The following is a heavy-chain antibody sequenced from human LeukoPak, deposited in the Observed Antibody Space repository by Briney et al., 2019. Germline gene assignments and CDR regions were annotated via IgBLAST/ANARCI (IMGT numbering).Heavy chain of an antibody. D-gene: IGHD6-6*01. Sequence: GESLKISCEGSGYSFTSYWIGWVRQMSGKGLEWMGIIYPDDSDTRYSPSFQGQVTISADKSISTAYLQWSSLKASDTAMYYCARERSSQGYFDFWGQGTLVTVSS. CDR3: ARERSSQGYFDF. CDR2: IYPDDSDT. CDR1: GYSFTSYW. J-gene: IGHJ4*02. V-gene: IGHV5-51*01.